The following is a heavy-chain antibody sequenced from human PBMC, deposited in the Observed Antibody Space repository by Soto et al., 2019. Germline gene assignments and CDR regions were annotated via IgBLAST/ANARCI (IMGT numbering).Heavy chain of an antibody. V-gene: IGHV1-2*04. D-gene: IGHD7-27*01. J-gene: IGHJ6*03. CDR1: GDSFNDYY. CDR3: ARETGGATATLDYYYFYMDV. CDR2: INPNVGVT. Sequence: QVQLVQSGAEVRKPGASVTVSCRSSGDSFNDYYIHWVRQAPGQGFEWMGWINPNVGVTKYAQKFQGWVSMTRETSIRTVYMQLSRLRSDDTGVYFWARETGGATATLDYYYFYMDVCGTGTTVTVSS.